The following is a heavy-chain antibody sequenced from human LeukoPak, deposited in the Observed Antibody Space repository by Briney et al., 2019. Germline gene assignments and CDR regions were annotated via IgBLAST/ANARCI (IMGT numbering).Heavy chain of an antibody. Sequence: SQTLSLTCAVSGGSISSGGYSWCWHRHPPEEGLEWSGYIYHSGSTYYNPSLKSRVTLSVDRSKNQFSLKLRSVTAADTAVYYCARIPRVLLWFGELSYGMDVWGKGTTVTVSS. CDR1: GGSISSGGYS. CDR3: ARIPRVLLWFGELSYGMDV. V-gene: IGHV4-30-2*01. D-gene: IGHD3-10*01. J-gene: IGHJ6*04. CDR2: IYHSGST.